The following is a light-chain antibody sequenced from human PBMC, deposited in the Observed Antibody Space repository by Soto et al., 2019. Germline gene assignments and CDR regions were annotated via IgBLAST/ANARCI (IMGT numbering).Light chain of an antibody. CDR2: DAS. J-gene: IGKJ2*01. CDR3: QQYGRSPYT. Sequence: EIVLTQSPGALSLSPGERATLSCRASQTASSSHLAWYQQKPGQAPRLLIYDASSRATGISDRFSGSGSGTDFTLTTSRLESEDFAVYYCQQYGRSPYTFGQGTKVEIK. CDR1: QTASSSH. V-gene: IGKV3-20*01.